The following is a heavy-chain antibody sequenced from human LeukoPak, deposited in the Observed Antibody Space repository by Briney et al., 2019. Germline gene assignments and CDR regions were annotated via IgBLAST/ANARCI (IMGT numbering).Heavy chain of an antibody. Sequence: ASVKVSCKASGYTFTSYGISWVRQAPGQGLEWMGWISAYNGNTIYAQNLQDRVFMNTDTSTTTAYMELRSLRSDDTAVYYCARYPLSYSGNWHYYFDYWGQGTLVTVSS. J-gene: IGHJ4*02. CDR3: ARYPLSYSGNWHYYFDY. CDR2: ISAYNGNT. CDR1: GYTFTSYG. V-gene: IGHV1-18*04. D-gene: IGHD6-13*01.